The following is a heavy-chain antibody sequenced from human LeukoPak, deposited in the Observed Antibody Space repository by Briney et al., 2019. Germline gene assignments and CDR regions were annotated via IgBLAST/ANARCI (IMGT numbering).Heavy chain of an antibody. Sequence: PGGSLRLSCAASGFTFSSYAMSWVRQPPGKGLEWVSGISSSGGSTYYADSVKGRFNISRDNSKNTLYRQMKSLRAEDTAVYYCANHSGGHDYWGQGTLVTVSS. CDR3: ANHSGGHDY. CDR2: ISSSGGST. V-gene: IGHV3-23*01. J-gene: IGHJ4*02. D-gene: IGHD3-10*01. CDR1: GFTFSSYA.